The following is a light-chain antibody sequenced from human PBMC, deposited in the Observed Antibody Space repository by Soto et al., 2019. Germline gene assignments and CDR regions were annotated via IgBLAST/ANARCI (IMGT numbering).Light chain of an antibody. Sequence: EIVMTQSPATLSVSPGERATLSCRASQSVSSNLAWYQQKPGQAPRLLIYDASNRVTGIPARFRGSGSGTDFTLTISSLEPEDFAVYYCQQRSNWPTFGQGTKVDIK. V-gene: IGKV3-11*01. CDR3: QQRSNWPT. CDR2: DAS. J-gene: IGKJ1*01. CDR1: QSVSSN.